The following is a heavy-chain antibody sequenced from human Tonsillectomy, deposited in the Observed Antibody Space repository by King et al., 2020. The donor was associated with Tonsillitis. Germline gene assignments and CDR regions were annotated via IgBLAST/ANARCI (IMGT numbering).Heavy chain of an antibody. CDR1: GFTFSSYA. CDR3: AKDYYGNPGDY. Sequence: VQLVESGGGLVQPGGSLKLSCVASGFTFSSYAMSWVRQAPGKGLEWISVIGTSGVGIHYVDSVKGRFTVSRDNSKNTLYLQMDSLRAEDTAVYYCAKDYYGNPGDYWGQGALVTVSS. V-gene: IGHV3-23*04. CDR2: IGTSGVGI. D-gene: IGHD3-16*01. J-gene: IGHJ4*02.